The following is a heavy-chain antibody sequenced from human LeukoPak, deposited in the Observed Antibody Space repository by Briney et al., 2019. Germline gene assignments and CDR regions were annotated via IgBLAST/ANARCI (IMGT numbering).Heavy chain of an antibody. CDR3: ARDTGYSSSWYYFDY. CDR1: GYTFSSYS. J-gene: IGHJ4*02. D-gene: IGHD6-13*01. Sequence: PGGSLRLSCAASGYTFSSYSMDWVRQAPGKGLEWVSYISSSSSTIYYADSVKGRFTISRDNAKNSLYLQMNSLRAEDTAVYYCARDTGYSSSWYYFDYWGQGTLVTVSS. V-gene: IGHV3-48*04. CDR2: ISSSSSTI.